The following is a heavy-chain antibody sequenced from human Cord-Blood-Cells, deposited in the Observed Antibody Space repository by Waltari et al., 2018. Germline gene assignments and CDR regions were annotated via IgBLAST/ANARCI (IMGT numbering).Heavy chain of an antibody. CDR1: GSSFTSYW. CDR2: IDPGDSDT. Sequence: EVQLVQSGAEVKKTGGSLKIPCKGSGSSFTSYWIGWVGQMPGKGLGWMGIIDPGDSDTRYSPSFQGQVTISADKSISTAYLQWSSLKASDTAMYYCARAHNYYDSSGYSWDAFDIWGQGTMVTVSS. D-gene: IGHD3-22*01. J-gene: IGHJ3*02. V-gene: IGHV5-51*01. CDR3: ARAHNYYDSSGYSWDAFDI.